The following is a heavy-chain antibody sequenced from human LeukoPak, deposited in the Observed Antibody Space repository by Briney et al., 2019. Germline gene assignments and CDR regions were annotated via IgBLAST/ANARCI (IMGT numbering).Heavy chain of an antibody. J-gene: IGHJ4*02. CDR3: ARDIQAFYSSSDLFDY. Sequence: ASVKVSCKASGYTFTSYGISWVRQAPGQGLEWMGWISAYNGNTNYAQKLQGRVTMTTDTSTSTAYMELRSLRSDDTAVYYCARDIQAFYSSSDLFDYWGQGTLVTVSS. D-gene: IGHD6-6*01. V-gene: IGHV1-18*01. CDR2: ISAYNGNT. CDR1: GYTFTSYG.